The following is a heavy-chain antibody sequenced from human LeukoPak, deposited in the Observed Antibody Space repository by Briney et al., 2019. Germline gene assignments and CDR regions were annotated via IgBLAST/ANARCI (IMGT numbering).Heavy chain of an antibody. V-gene: IGHV3-66*01. Sequence: PSETLSLTCAVYGGSFSGYYWSWVRQAPGKGLEWVSVIYSGGSTYYADSVKGRFTISRDNSKNTLYLQMNSLRAEDTAVYYCAKGRGWEASYYYYYMDVWGKGTTVTISS. CDR2: IYSGGST. CDR3: AKGRGWEASYYYYYMDV. D-gene: IGHD1-26*01. J-gene: IGHJ6*03. CDR1: GGSFSGYY.